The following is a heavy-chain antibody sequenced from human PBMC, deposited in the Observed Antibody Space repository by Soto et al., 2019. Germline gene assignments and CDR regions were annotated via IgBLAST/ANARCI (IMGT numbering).Heavy chain of an antibody. CDR3: ARDRGYYGSDDPDYYYGMDV. V-gene: IGHV1-69*06. CDR2: IIPIFGTA. CDR1: GYTFSSYA. D-gene: IGHD3-10*01. J-gene: IGHJ6*02. Sequence: AYVKVPCKASGYTFSSYAISWVRQAPGQWLEWMGGIIPIFGTANYAQKFQGRVTITADKSTSTAYMELSSLRSEDTAVYYCARDRGYYGSDDPDYYYGMDVWGQGTTVTVSS.